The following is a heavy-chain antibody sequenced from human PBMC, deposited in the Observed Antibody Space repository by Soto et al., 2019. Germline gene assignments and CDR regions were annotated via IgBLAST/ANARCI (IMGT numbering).Heavy chain of an antibody. CDR2: FDPEDGET. Sequence: GASVKVSCKVSGYTLTELSMHWVRQAPGKGLEWMGGFDPEDGETIYAQKFQGRVTMTEDTSTDTAYMELSSLRSEDTAVYYCATTGVVVVPAFDAFDIWGQGTMVTVSS. CDR1: GYTLTELS. J-gene: IGHJ3*02. D-gene: IGHD2-2*01. V-gene: IGHV1-24*01. CDR3: ATTGVVVVPAFDAFDI.